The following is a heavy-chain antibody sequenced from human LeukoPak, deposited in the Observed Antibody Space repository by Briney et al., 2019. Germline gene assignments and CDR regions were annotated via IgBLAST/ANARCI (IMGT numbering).Heavy chain of an antibody. V-gene: IGHV3-21*01. Sequence: GGSLRLSCAASGFTFSSYSMNWVRQAPGKGLEWVSSISSSSSYIYYADSVKGRFTISRDNAKNSLYLQMNSLRAEDTAVYYCARDGSSWYQLDYWGQGTLVTASS. CDR3: ARDGSSWYQLDY. D-gene: IGHD6-13*01. CDR2: ISSSSSYI. J-gene: IGHJ4*02. CDR1: GFTFSSYS.